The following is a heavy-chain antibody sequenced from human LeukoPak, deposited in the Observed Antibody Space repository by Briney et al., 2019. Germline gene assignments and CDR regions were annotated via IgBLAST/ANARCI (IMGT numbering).Heavy chain of an antibody. J-gene: IGHJ4*02. Sequence: LLGGSLRLSCAASGFAFSSYWMHWVRQAPEKGLVWVSRINSDGSSTSYADSVKGRFTISRDNAKNTLYLQMNSLRAEDTAVYYCARVMGDYWGQGTLVTVSP. D-gene: IGHD5-24*01. V-gene: IGHV3-74*01. CDR3: ARVMGDY. CDR1: GFAFSSYW. CDR2: INSDGSST.